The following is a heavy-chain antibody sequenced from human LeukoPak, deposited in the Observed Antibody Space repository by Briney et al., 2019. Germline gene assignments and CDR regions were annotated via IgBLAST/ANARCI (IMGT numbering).Heavy chain of an antibody. CDR1: GFTFSSYA. CDR3: AKRRHDYGDYYYMDV. CDR2: ITASGDST. D-gene: IGHD4-17*01. V-gene: IGHV3-23*01. Sequence: GGSLRLSCAASGFTFSSYAMSWVRQAPGKGLEWVSGITASGDSTYYADSVKGRFTMSRDNSKNTLYLQMNSLRADDTAVYYCAKRRHDYGDYYYMDVWGKGTTVTVSS. J-gene: IGHJ6*03.